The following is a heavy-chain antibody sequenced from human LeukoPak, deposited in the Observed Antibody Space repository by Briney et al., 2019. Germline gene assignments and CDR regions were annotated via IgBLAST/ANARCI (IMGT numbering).Heavy chain of an antibody. CDR3: GKEGGA. D-gene: IGHD3-16*01. CDR1: GFRFSDFT. V-gene: IGHV3-23*01. CDR2: IGGRGTST. J-gene: IGHJ5*02. Sequence: GGSLRLSCAASGFRFSDFTMTWVRQAPGKGPEWVSAIGGRGTSTYYADSLGGRFTISRDNSKDMLYLQMNSLKVEDTATYYCGKEGGAWGQGTKATVSS.